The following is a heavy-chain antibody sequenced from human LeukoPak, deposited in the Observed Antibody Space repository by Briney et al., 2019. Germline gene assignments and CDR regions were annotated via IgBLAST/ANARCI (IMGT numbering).Heavy chain of an antibody. J-gene: IGHJ6*04. CDR1: VGTFSSYA. CDR2: IIPIFGTA. Sequence: SVKVSCQASVGTFSSYAISWVRQAPGQGLEWMGGIIPIFGTANYAQKFQGRVTITADESTSTAYMELSSLRSEDTAVYYCARNAVPDRPFSGMDVWGKGTTVTVSS. D-gene: IGHD2-2*01. V-gene: IGHV1-69*01. CDR3: ARNAVPDRPFSGMDV.